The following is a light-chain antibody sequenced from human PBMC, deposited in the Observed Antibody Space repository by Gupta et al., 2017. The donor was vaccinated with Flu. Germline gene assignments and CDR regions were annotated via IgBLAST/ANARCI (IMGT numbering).Light chain of an antibody. J-gene: IGLJ3*02. CDR3: QVWESTSDQRV. CDR2: DDS. Sequence: SSVLTPPSSLSVPPGQTATITCGGTSIGREGVHWYQQRPGQAPVMVVYDDSDRPSGIPERISGSKSGNTATLTISSVEVGDEADYYCQVWESTSDQRVFGGGTKLTVL. V-gene: IGLV3-21*02. CDR1: SIGREG.